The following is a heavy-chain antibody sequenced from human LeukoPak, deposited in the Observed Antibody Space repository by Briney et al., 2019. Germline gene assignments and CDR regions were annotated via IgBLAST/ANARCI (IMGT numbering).Heavy chain of an antibody. J-gene: IGHJ6*02. Sequence: GGSLRLSCAASGFTVSSTCISWVRQAPGKGLEWVSFFYGGAGTYYADSVKGRFTISTDTSKNTLHLQMNSLRAEDTAVYYCAQDGGSGTPHLSYYYYGMDVWGQGTTVTVSS. CDR2: FYGGAGT. CDR3: AQDGGSGTPHLSYYYYGMDV. V-gene: IGHV3-53*01. D-gene: IGHD3-10*01. CDR1: GFTVSSTC.